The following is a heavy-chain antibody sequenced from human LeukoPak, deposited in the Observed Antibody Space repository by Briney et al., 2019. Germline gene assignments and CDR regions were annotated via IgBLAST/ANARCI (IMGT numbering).Heavy chain of an antibody. Sequence: GGSLRLSCAASGFTFSTYAMNWVRQAPGKGLEWVSSITSGSSYVYYADSVKGRFTISRDNAKNSLYLQMNSLRAEDTAVYYCARDPYSGSYGNYYYYFMDVWGKGTTVTISS. D-gene: IGHD1-26*01. V-gene: IGHV3-21*01. J-gene: IGHJ6*03. CDR1: GFTFSTYA. CDR2: ITSGSSYV. CDR3: ARDPYSGSYGNYYYYFMDV.